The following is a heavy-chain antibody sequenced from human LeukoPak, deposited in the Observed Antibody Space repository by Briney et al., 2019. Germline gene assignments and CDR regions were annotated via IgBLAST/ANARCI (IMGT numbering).Heavy chain of an antibody. Sequence: PGGSLRLSCAASGFTFSSYAMSWVRQAPGKGLEWVSAISGSGGSTYYADSVKGRFTICRDNSKNTLYLQMNSLRAEDTAVYYCATFRAYSREVFDAFDIWGQGTMVTVSS. CDR1: GFTFSSYA. CDR3: ATFRAYSREVFDAFDI. CDR2: ISGSGGST. D-gene: IGHD6-13*01. J-gene: IGHJ3*02. V-gene: IGHV3-23*01.